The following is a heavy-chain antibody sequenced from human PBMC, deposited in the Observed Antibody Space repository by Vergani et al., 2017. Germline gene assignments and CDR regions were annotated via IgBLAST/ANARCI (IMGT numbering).Heavy chain of an antibody. D-gene: IGHD3-16*02. V-gene: IGHV4-30-2*01. Sequence: QVKLQESGSGLVKPSQTLSLTCAVSGDSITNGGFSWNWIRQPPGKGPEWIGYLFPSGNSDYNPSLKNRVSISLDKSKNQFSLWVNSVTAADTAVYFCARASLRALVGYYYYMDVWGKGKTVVVSS. CDR1: GDSITNGGFS. CDR2: LFPSGNS. J-gene: IGHJ6*03. CDR3: ARASLRALVGYYYYMDV.